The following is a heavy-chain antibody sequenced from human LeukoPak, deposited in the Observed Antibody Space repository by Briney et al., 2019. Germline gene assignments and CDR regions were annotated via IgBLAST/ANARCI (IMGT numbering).Heavy chain of an antibody. CDR3: ARGQTYYDGSTGYHYYAFDM. CDR2: INQDGHEK. D-gene: IGHD3-9*01. Sequence: PGGSLRLSCVTSGFTFSSYWMTWVRQAPGKGLEWVANINQDGHEKNYVDSVKGRFTMSRDNPKNSVYLQMNSLTAEDTAVYYCARGQTYYDGSTGYHYYAFDMWGQGTMVTVSS. V-gene: IGHV3-7*02. J-gene: IGHJ3*02. CDR1: GFTFSSYW.